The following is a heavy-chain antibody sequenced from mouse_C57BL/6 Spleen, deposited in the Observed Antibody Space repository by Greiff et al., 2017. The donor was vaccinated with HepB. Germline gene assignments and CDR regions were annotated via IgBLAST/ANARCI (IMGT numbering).Heavy chain of an antibody. CDR2: INPSSGYT. Sequence: QVQLQQSGAELAKPGASVKLSCKASGYTFTSYWMHWVKQRPGQGLEWIGYINPSSGYTKYNQKFKDKATLTADKSSSTAYMQLSSLTYEDSAVYYCARGDYDDYYAMDYWGQGTSVTVSS. J-gene: IGHJ4*01. D-gene: IGHD2-4*01. V-gene: IGHV1-7*01. CDR1: GYTFTSYW. CDR3: ARGDYDDYYAMDY.